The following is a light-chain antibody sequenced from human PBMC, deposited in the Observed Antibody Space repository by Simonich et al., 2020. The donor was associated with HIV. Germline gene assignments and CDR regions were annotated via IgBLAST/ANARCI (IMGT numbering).Light chain of an antibody. CDR1: SSDVGSYNL. CDR2: VGI. Sequence: QSALTQPASVSGSPGQSITISCTGTSSDVGSYNLVSWYQHYPAKAPKIMISVGIKRPSWVSNRFSVSKSGNTASLTISGLQAEDEADYYCCSYAGSSTFVVFGGGTKLTVL. V-gene: IGLV2-23*03. J-gene: IGLJ2*01. CDR3: CSYAGSSTFVV.